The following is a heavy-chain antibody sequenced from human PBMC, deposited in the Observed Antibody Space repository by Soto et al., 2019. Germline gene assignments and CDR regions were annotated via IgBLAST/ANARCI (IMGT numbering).Heavy chain of an antibody. CDR3: AREGRRTGSRGGCFDY. D-gene: IGHD3-10*01. V-gene: IGHV1-18*01. Sequence: ASVKVSCKASGYTFTSYGISWVRQAPGQGLEWMGWISAYNGNTNYAQKLQGRVTMTTDTSTSTAYMELRSLRSDDTAVYYCAREGRRTGSRGGCFDYWGQGTLVTVSS. CDR1: GYTFTSYG. CDR2: ISAYNGNT. J-gene: IGHJ4*02.